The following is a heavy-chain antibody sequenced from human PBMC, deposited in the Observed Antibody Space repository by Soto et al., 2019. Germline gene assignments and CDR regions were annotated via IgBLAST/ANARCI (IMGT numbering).Heavy chain of an antibody. CDR1: GFTFSSYS. CDR3: AREGGRLNWFDP. D-gene: IGHD1-26*01. Sequence: EVQLVESGGGLVQPGGSLRLSCAASGFTFSSYSMNWVRQAPGKGLEWVSYISSSSSTVYYADSVKGRFTISSDNAKNSLYLQINSLRDEDTAVYYCAREGGRLNWFDPWGQGTLFTVSS. CDR2: ISSSSSTV. V-gene: IGHV3-48*02. J-gene: IGHJ5*02.